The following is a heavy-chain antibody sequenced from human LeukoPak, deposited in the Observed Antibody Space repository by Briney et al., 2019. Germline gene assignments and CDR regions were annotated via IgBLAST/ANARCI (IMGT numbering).Heavy chain of an antibody. J-gene: IGHJ4*02. CDR1: GFTFSSYE. D-gene: IGHD2-2*01. V-gene: IGHV3-48*03. Sequence: GASVRLSCAASGFTFSSYEMSWVRQAPGKGLEWVSYISSSGSTIYYADSVKGRFTISRDNSTNSPYLQMKSLRADDTAVYYCARDGPVACSSPSCYAAYVDYWGQGTLLTVSS. CDR2: ISSSGSTI. CDR3: ARDGPVACSSPSCYAAYVDY.